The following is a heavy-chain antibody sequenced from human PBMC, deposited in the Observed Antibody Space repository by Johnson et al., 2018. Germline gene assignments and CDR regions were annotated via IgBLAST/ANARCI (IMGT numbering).Heavy chain of an antibody. J-gene: IGHJ6*03. V-gene: IGHV3-74*01. Sequence: EVQLVESGGGLVQPGGSLRLSCAASGFTFSDYWMHWVRQAPGKGLVWVSRISSDGNTRTYADSVKGRFTISRDNAKNTLYLQVSSLRAEDTAVYYCTRVTYHYYYMDVWGKGTTVTVSS. CDR3: TRVTYHYYYMDV. CDR1: GFTFSDYW. CDR2: ISSDGNTR.